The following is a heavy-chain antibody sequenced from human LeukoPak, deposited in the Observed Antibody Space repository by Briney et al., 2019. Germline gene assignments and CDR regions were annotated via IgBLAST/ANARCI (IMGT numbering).Heavy chain of an antibody. CDR3: GRAGPGAFFDH. CDR2: IYSGSS. D-gene: IGHD2-2*01. CDR1: GGSISSYY. J-gene: IGHJ4*02. V-gene: IGHV4-59*13. Sequence: SETLSLTCTVPGGSISSYYWSWIRQPPGKGLEWIGYIYSGSSSYNPSLQSRVTISVDTSMNQFSLKLTSMTAADTAVYYCGRAGPGAFFDHWGRGALVTVSS.